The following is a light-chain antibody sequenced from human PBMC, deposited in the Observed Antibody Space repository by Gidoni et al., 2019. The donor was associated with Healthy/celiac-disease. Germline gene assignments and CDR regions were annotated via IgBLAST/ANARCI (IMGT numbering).Light chain of an antibody. Sequence: DIQMTQSPSSLSASVGDRVTITCRASQSISSYLNWYQQKPGKAPKLLIYAASSLQSGVPSRFSGSGSGTDFTLTISSLQPEDFATYYCQQSYSTPPLTCGGGTKVESK. V-gene: IGKV1-39*01. J-gene: IGKJ4*01. CDR1: QSISSY. CDR2: AAS. CDR3: QQSYSTPPLT.